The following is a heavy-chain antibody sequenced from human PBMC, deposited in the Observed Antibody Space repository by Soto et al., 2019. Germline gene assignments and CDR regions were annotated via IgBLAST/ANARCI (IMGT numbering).Heavy chain of an antibody. D-gene: IGHD6-13*01. CDR3: ARLQAAAGDNDLTFDY. CDR2: IDPSDSYT. V-gene: IGHV5-10-1*01. J-gene: IGHJ4*02. CDR1: GYSFTSYW. Sequence: GESLKISCKGSGYSFTSYWISWVRQMPVKGLEWMGRIDPSDSYTNYSPSFQGHVTISADKSISTAYLQWSSLKASDTATYYCARLQAAAGDNDLTFDYWGQGTLVTVSS.